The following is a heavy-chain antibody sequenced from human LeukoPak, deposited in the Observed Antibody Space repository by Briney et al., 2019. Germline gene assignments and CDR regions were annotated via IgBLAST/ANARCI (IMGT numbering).Heavy chain of an antibody. Sequence: GGTLRLSCAASGFTFSSYGMSWVRQAPGKGLEWVSAVSGGGSGTYHADSVKGRFTISRDNSKNTLYLQMNSLRAEDTAVYYCATTLYYDASGYMASWGQGALVTVSS. J-gene: IGHJ5*02. CDR1: GFTFSSYG. V-gene: IGHV3-23*01. D-gene: IGHD3-22*01. CDR3: ATTLYYDASGYMAS. CDR2: VSGGGSGT.